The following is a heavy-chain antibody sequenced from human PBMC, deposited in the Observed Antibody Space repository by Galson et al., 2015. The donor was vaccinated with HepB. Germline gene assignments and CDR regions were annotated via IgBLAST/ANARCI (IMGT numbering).Heavy chain of an antibody. CDR3: ARGGEYSSPPGVFDY. CDR1: GFTFSSYE. V-gene: IGHV3-48*03. CDR2: ISSSGSTL. Sequence: SLRLSCAASGFTFSSYEMNWVRQAPGKGLEWVSYISSSGSTLYYADSVKGRFTISRDNAKNSLYLQMNSLRAEDTAVYYCARGGEYSSPPGVFDYWGQGTLVTVSS. D-gene: IGHD6-6*01. J-gene: IGHJ4*02.